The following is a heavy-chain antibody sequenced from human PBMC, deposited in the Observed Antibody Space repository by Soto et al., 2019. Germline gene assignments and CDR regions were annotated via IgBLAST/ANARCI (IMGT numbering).Heavy chain of an antibody. V-gene: IGHV1-3*01. J-gene: IGHJ6*02. CDR3: ARSAGNKFYPYYPGLDV. CDR1: GYTFTTYA. D-gene: IGHD3-22*01. Sequence: ASVKVSCKASGYTFTTYAIHWVRQAPGQRLEWMGRINAGNGNTKYLQKFQDRVIITRDTSASTAYMDLSSLRSEDTAVYYCARSAGNKFYPYYPGLDVWGQGTTVTVSS. CDR2: INAGNGNT.